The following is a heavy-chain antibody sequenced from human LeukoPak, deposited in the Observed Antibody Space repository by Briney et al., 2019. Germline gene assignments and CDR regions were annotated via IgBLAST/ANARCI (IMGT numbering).Heavy chain of an antibody. V-gene: IGHV4-4*07. Sequence: SETLSLTWTVSGDSISCSYCTWIRQSAGKRLEWIGRINTSGNTNYNPSLKSRVTMSLDTSKNQFSLNMSSVTVADTAVYYCARDRLGFRVDVWRKGTTVTFSS. CDR2: INTSGNT. CDR3: ARDRLGFRVDV. CDR1: GDSISCSY. D-gene: IGHD3-10*01. J-gene: IGHJ6*04.